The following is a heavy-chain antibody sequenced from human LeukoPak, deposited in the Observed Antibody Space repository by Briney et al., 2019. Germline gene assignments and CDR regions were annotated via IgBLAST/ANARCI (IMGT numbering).Heavy chain of an antibody. J-gene: IGHJ3*02. CDR1: GYTFTSYD. CDR2: MNRNSGNT. CDR3: ARDYDSNAFDI. Sequence: ASVTVSCRAFGYTFTSYDINWVRQAPGKGLEWMGWMNRNSGNTGYAQKFQGRVTMTRNTSISTAYMELSSLRSEDTAVYYCARDYDSNAFDIWGQGTMVTVSS. D-gene: IGHD3-22*01. V-gene: IGHV1-8*01.